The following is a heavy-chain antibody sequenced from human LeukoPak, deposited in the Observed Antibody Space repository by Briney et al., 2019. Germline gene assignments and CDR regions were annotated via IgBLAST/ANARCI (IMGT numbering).Heavy chain of an antibody. J-gene: IGHJ6*03. Sequence: ASVKVSCKVSGYTLTELSMHWVRQAPGKGLEWMGGFDPEDGETIYAQKFQGRVTMNEDTSTDTAYMELSSLRSEDTAVYYCATVGTGTDYYYYMDVWGKGTTVTVSS. CDR2: FDPEDGET. D-gene: IGHD1-7*01. CDR3: ATVGTGTDYYYYMDV. CDR1: GYTLTELS. V-gene: IGHV1-24*01.